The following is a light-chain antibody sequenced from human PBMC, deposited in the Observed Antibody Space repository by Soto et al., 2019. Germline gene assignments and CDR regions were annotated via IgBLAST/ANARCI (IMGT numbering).Light chain of an antibody. CDR2: KAS. CDR1: QSISSW. Sequence: DIQMTQSPSTLSASVGDRVTITCRASQSISSWLAWYQQKTRKAPKRLIYKASSLASGVPSRFSGSGSGKEFTLTISSLQPDDFATYYCQQYNSYPLTFGGGTKVEIK. J-gene: IGKJ4*01. CDR3: QQYNSYPLT. V-gene: IGKV1-5*03.